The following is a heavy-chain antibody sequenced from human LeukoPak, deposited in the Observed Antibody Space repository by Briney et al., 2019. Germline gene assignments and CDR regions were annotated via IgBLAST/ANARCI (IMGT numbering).Heavy chain of an antibody. CDR2: INPNSGGT. V-gene: IGHV1-2*02. Sequence: GASVKVSCKASGYAFTGYYMHWVRQAPGQGLEWMGWINPNSGGTNYAQKFQGRVTMTRDTSISTAYMELSRLRSDDTAVYYCASPYCSSTSCYSQAAFDIRGQGTMVTVSS. CDR3: ASPYCSSTSCYSQAAFDI. D-gene: IGHD2-2*02. CDR1: GYAFTGYY. J-gene: IGHJ3*02.